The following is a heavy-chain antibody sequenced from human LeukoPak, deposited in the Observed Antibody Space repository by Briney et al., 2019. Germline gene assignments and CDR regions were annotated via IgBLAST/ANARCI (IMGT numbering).Heavy chain of an antibody. Sequence: GGSLRLSCAISGFTFTSYAMTWVRQAPGKGLEWVTSISGSGVSTYYADSVRGRFTISRDISKNTLYLQMNSLRAEDTAVYYCARGDSSGYVCDYWGQGTLVTVSS. D-gene: IGHD3-22*01. V-gene: IGHV3-23*01. CDR2: ISGSGVST. J-gene: IGHJ4*02. CDR3: ARGDSSGYVCDY. CDR1: GFTFTSYA.